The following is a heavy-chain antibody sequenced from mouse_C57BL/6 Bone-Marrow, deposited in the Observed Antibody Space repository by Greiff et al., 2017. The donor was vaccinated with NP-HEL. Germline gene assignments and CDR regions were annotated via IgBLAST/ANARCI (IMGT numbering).Heavy chain of an antibody. CDR3: ATSGSSYESYWYFDV. J-gene: IGHJ1*03. Sequence: EVHLVESGGGLVQPGESLKLSCESNEYEFPSHDMSWVRKTPEKRLELVAAINSDGGSTYYPDTMESRFIISRDNTKKTLNLQMSSLRSEDTALYYGATSGSSYESYWYFDVWGTGTTVTVSS. V-gene: IGHV5-2*01. D-gene: IGHD1-1*01. CDR2: INSDGGST. CDR1: EYEFPSHD.